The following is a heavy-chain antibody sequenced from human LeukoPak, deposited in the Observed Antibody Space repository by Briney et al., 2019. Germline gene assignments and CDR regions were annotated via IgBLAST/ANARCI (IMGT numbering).Heavy chain of an antibody. CDR2: ISSSSSYI. CDR3: ARARYYYDSSGLFDH. Sequence: GGSLRLSCAASGFTFSSYSMNWVRQAPGKGLEWVSSISSSSSYIYYADSVKGRFTISRDNAKNSLYLQMNSLRAEDTAVYYCARARYYYDSSGLFDHWGQGTLVTVSS. CDR1: GFTFSSYS. V-gene: IGHV3-21*01. J-gene: IGHJ4*02. D-gene: IGHD3-22*01.